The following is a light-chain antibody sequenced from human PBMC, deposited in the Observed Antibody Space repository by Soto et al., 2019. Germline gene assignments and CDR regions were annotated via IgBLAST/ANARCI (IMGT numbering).Light chain of an antibody. Sequence: EIVMTQSPATLSVSPGERATLSCRASQSVYTTLAWYQQKPGQAPRLLIYGASTRATGIAARFSGTGSATEFTLTISYLQSEDSAVYYCQQYNKWPLTFGGGTKVEI. CDR2: GAS. V-gene: IGKV3-15*01. CDR1: QSVYTT. CDR3: QQYNKWPLT. J-gene: IGKJ4*01.